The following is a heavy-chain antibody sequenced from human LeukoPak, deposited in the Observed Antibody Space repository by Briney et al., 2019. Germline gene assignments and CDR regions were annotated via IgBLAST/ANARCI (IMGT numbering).Heavy chain of an antibody. V-gene: IGHV3-66*01. CDR2: IYSGGST. D-gene: IGHD5-12*01. J-gene: IGHJ4*02. Sequence: PGGSLRLSCAASGFTVSSNYMSWVRQAPGKGLEWVSVIYSGGSTYYADSVKGRFTISRDNSKNTLYLQMNSLRAEDTAVYYCARDGGRGHSGYYDYWGQGTLVTVSS. CDR3: ARDGGRGHSGYYDY. CDR1: GFTVSSNY.